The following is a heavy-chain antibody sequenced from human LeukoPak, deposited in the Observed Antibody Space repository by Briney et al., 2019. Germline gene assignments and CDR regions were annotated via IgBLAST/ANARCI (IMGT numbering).Heavy chain of an antibody. CDR2: ISSSSSYI. V-gene: IGHV3-21*01. CDR3: ATPRNDGGSHYFDY. D-gene: IGHD1-1*01. J-gene: IGHJ4*02. CDR1: GFTFSSYS. Sequence: GGSRRLSCAASGFTFSSYSMNWVRQAPGKGLEWVSSISSSSSYIYYADSVKGRFTISRDNAKNSLYLQMNSLRAEDTAVYYCATPRNDGGSHYFDYWGQGTLVTVPS.